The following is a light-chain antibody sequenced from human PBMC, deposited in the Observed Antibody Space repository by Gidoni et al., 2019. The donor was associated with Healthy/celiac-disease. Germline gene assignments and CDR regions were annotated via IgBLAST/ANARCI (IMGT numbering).Light chain of an antibody. CDR2: DVS. V-gene: IGLV2-11*01. CDR3: CSYAGSYPEVV. Sequence: SALTQPRPVSGSPGQSVTISCTGTSSDVGGHNYVSRYQQHPGNAPKLIIYDVSKRPPGVPDRFSGSKTGNTASLTISGLQAEDEADYYCCSYAGSYPEVVFGGGTKLTVL. CDR1: SSDVGGHNY. J-gene: IGLJ2*01.